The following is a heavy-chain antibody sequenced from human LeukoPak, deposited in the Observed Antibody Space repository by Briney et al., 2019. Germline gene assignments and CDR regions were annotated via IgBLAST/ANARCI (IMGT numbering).Heavy chain of an antibody. J-gene: IGHJ4*02. D-gene: IGHD5-24*01. Sequence: PGGSLRLSCAASGFTVSSNYMSWVRQAPGKGLEWVSVIYSGGNTDYADSVKGRFTISRDNSKNTLFLQMNSLRAEDTAVYYCAKVRGDGYIPFDYWGQGTLVTVSS. V-gene: IGHV3-53*01. CDR1: GFTVSSNY. CDR3: AKVRGDGYIPFDY. CDR2: IYSGGNT.